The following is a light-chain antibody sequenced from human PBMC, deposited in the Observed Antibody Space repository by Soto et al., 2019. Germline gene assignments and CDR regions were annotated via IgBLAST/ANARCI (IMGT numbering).Light chain of an antibody. CDR1: QGIGND. V-gene: IGKV1-17*01. CDR3: QQYNSYPFT. CDR2: AAS. Sequence: DIQMTQSPSSLSASVGDRVTITCRASQGIGNDLGWYQQKPGNAPKRLIFAASSLQSGVPSRFSGSESGTEFTLTISSLQPEDFATYYCQQYNSYPFTFGGGTKVEVK. J-gene: IGKJ4*01.